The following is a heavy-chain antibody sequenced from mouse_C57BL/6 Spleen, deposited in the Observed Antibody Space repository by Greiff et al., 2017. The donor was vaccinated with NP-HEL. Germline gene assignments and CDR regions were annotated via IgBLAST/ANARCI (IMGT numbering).Heavy chain of an antibody. CDR1: GYTFTSYW. V-gene: IGHV1-64*01. CDR3: ARSTVVALRTYWYFDV. J-gene: IGHJ1*03. CDR2: IHPNSGST. Sequence: VQLQQPGAELVKPGASVKLSCKASGYTFTSYWMHWVKQRPGQGLEWIGMIHPNSGSTNYNEKFKSKATLTVDKSSSTAYMQLSSLTSEDSAVYYCARSTVVALRTYWYFDVWGTGTTVTVSS. D-gene: IGHD1-1*01.